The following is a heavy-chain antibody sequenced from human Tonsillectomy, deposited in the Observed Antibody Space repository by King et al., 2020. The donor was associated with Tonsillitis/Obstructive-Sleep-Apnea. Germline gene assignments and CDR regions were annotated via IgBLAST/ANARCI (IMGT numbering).Heavy chain of an antibody. Sequence: PLQESGPGLVKPSGTLSLTCAVSGGSISSSNWWSWVRQPPGKGLEWIGEIYHSGSTNYNPSLKSRVTISVDKSKNQFSLKLSSVTAADTAVYYCARNAHFWSGYSKLDFDYWGQGTLVTVSS. CDR2: IYHSGST. J-gene: IGHJ4*02. CDR3: ARNAHFWSGYSKLDFDY. V-gene: IGHV4-4*02. CDR1: GGSISSSNW. D-gene: IGHD3-3*02.